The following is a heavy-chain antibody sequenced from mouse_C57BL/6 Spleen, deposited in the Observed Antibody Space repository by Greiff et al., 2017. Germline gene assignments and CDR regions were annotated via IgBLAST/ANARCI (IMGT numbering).Heavy chain of an antibody. V-gene: IGHV5-9-1*02. D-gene: IGHD2-5*01. CDR3: TRDGSNYGFDY. J-gene: IGHJ2*01. Sequence: EVKLVESGEGLVKPGGSLKLSCAASGFTFSSYAMSWVRQTPEKRLEWVTYISSGGDYIYYADTVKGRFTISRDNARNTLYLQRSSLKSEDTAMYYCTRDGSNYGFDYWGQGATLTVST. CDR2: ISSGGDYI. CDR1: GFTFSSYA.